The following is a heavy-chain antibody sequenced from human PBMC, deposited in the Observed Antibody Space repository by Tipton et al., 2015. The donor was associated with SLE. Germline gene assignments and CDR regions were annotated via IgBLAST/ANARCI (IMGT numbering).Heavy chain of an antibody. D-gene: IGHD6-19*01. CDR1: GGSISSSSYY. CDR2: IYYSGST. V-gene: IGHV4-39*07. CDR3: ARGEDSSGWYEGTF. Sequence: TLSLTCTVSGGSISSSSYYWGWIRQPPGKGLEWIGSIYYSGSTYYNPSLKSRVTISVDTSKNQFSLKLSSVTAADTAVYYCARGEDSSGWYEGTFWGQGTLVTVSS. J-gene: IGHJ4*02.